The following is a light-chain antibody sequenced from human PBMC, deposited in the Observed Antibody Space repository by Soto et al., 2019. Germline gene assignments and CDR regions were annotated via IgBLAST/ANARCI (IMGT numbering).Light chain of an antibody. Sequence: EILMTQSPATLSVSPGERATLSCRASQNVNSNLAWYQQKPGQAPRLLIYVASTRATGIPARFSGSGSGTEFTLTISSLQSEDSAVYYCQQYNNWPSWTFGQGTKLEI. CDR2: VAS. V-gene: IGKV3-15*01. CDR1: QNVNSN. J-gene: IGKJ1*01. CDR3: QQYNNWPSWT.